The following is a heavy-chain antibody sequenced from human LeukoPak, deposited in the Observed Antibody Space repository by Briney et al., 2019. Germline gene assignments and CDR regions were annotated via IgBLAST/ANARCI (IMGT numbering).Heavy chain of an antibody. Sequence: PGGSLRLSCVASGFTFSSYEMNWVRQAPGKGLEWVSYISSSGSTIYYADSLKGRFTISRDNAKNSLHLRMNSLRAEDTAVYYCARGSEQLYNWFDPWGQGTLVTVSA. CDR2: ISSSGSTI. D-gene: IGHD6-6*01. J-gene: IGHJ5*02. CDR1: GFTFSSYE. V-gene: IGHV3-48*03. CDR3: ARGSEQLYNWFDP.